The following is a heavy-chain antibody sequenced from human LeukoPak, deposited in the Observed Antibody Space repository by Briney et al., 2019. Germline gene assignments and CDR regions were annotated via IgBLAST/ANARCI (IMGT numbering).Heavy chain of an antibody. V-gene: IGHV1-2*02. Sequence: EASVKVSCKISGYTFTGYYMHWVRQAPGQGLEWMGWINPNTGGTNYAQKFQGRVTMTSDTSISTAYMELSSLKSDDTAMYYCARAPMIVVVFPPRLDFWGQGTLVTVSS. CDR1: GYTFTGYY. CDR2: INPNTGGT. CDR3: ARAPMIVVVFPPRLDF. D-gene: IGHD3-22*01. J-gene: IGHJ4*02.